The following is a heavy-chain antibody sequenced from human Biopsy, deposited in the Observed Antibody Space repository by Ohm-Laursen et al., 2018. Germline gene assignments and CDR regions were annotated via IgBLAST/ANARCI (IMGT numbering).Heavy chain of an antibody. D-gene: IGHD3-9*01. Sequence: SQTLSLTCSVPGASVKTSGYFWAWIRQRPGKGLEWIGYISYNERTYYNPSLTSRLAISFDTSNNRISLQLRSVSVADTAVYYCVREPKTGTAEAWYFDLWGRGSPVTVPS. CDR3: VREPKTGTAEAWYFDL. CDR2: ISYNERT. CDR1: GASVKTSGYF. J-gene: IGHJ2*01. V-gene: IGHV4-31*03.